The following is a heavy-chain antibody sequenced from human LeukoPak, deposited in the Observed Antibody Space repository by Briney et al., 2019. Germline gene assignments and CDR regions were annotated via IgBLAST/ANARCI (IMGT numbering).Heavy chain of an antibody. D-gene: IGHD3-22*01. Sequence: GGSLRLSCAASGFTFSSFDMHWVRQAPGKGLEWVSVISYDGNDKYYTDSVKGRFTISRDNSKNTLYLQMNSLRAEDTAVYYCAGDHYYSHSSGSLSFLKRGDYFDYWGQGTLVTVSS. V-gene: IGHV3-30*03. CDR1: GFTFSSFD. J-gene: IGHJ4*02. CDR2: ISYDGNDK. CDR3: AGDHYYSHSSGSLSFLKRGDYFDY.